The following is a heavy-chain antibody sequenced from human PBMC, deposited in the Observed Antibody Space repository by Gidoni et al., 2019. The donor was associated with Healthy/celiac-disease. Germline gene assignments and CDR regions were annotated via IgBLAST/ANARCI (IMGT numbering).Heavy chain of an antibody. CDR3: ATATNRGSYYFDY. CDR1: GGSISSYY. V-gene: IGHV4-59*01. J-gene: IGHJ4*02. D-gene: IGHD2-2*01. CDR2: IYYSGST. Sequence: QVQLQESGPGLVKPSETLSLTCTVSGGSISSYYWSWIRQPPGKGLEWSGYIYYSGSTNYNPSLKSRVTISVDTSKNQFSLKLSSVTAADTAVYYCATATNRGSYYFDYWGQGTLVTVSS.